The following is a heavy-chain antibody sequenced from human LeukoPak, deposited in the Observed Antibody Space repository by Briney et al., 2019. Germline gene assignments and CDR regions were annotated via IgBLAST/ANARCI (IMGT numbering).Heavy chain of an antibody. CDR1: GYTFSSYD. D-gene: IGHD3-10*01. CDR3: ARDGSGSLGDY. CDR2: INPNSGGT. Sequence: ASVKVSCKASGYTFSSYDINWVRQATGQGLEWMGWINPNSGGTNYAQKFQGRVTMTRDTSISTAYMGLSRLRSDDTAVYYCARDGSGSLGDYWGQGTLVTVSS. V-gene: IGHV1-2*02. J-gene: IGHJ4*02.